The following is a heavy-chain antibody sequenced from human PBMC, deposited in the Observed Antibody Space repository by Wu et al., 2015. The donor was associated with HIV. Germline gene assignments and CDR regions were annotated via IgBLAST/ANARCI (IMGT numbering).Heavy chain of an antibody. Sequence: QVHLVQSGAEVKKPGASVKVSCKASGYTFTDYFVHWVRQATGQGLEWMGWMNPNSGNTGYAQEFQGRVTMTRDTSINTAYMELSSLTSGDTAVYYCATPRSPGFSSAWPTYFDYWGQGTVVTVSS. CDR1: GYTFTDYF. V-gene: IGHV1-8*02. J-gene: IGHJ4*01. D-gene: IGHD6-19*01. CDR2: MNPNSGNT. CDR3: ATPRSPGFSSAWPTYFDY.